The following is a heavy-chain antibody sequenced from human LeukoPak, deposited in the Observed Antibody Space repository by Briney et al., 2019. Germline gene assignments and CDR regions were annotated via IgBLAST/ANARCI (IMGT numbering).Heavy chain of an antibody. CDR2: IRYDGSNK. Sequence: GGSLRLSCAASGFTFSSYGMYWVRQAPGKGLEWVAFIRYDGSNKYDADSVRGRFTISRDNSKNTLYPQMHSLRAEDAAVYYCARAPVTSCRGAYCYPFDYWGQGTLVTVSS. V-gene: IGHV3-30*02. J-gene: IGHJ4*02. D-gene: IGHD2-21*01. CDR3: ARAPVTSCRGAYCYPFDY. CDR1: GFTFSSYG.